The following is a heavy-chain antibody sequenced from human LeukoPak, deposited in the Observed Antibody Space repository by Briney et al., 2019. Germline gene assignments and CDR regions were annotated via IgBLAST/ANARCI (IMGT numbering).Heavy chain of an antibody. Sequence: SVKVSCKASGGTFSSYAISWVRQAPGQGLEWMGRIIPILGIANYAQKFQGRVTITADKSTSTAYMELSSLRPEDTAVYYCARGLSDYYYDSSGYYYWGQGTLVTVSS. J-gene: IGHJ4*02. V-gene: IGHV1-69*04. CDR2: IIPILGIA. D-gene: IGHD3-22*01. CDR3: ARGLSDYYYDSSGYYY. CDR1: GGTFSSYA.